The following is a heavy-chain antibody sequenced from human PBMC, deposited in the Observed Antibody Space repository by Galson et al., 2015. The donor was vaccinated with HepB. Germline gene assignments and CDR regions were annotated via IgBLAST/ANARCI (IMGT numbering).Heavy chain of an antibody. D-gene: IGHD3-22*01. CDR3: ARLLYYSDSSGYSGPGAFDI. CDR2: IYPGDSDT. J-gene: IGHJ3*02. CDR1: GYSFTSYW. Sequence: QSGAEVKKPGESLKISCKGSGYSFTSYWIGWVRQMPGKGLEWMGIIYPGDSDTRYSPSFQGQVTISADKSISTAYLQWSSLKASDTAMYYGARLLYYSDSSGYSGPGAFDIWGQGTMVTVSS. V-gene: IGHV5-51*01.